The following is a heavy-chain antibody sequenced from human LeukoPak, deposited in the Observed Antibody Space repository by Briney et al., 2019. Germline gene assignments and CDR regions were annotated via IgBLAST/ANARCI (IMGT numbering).Heavy chain of an antibody. CDR1: GFIFNNYW. CDR3: ARGSGWFYY. V-gene: IGHV3-7*01. CDR2: IKQDGSEK. D-gene: IGHD6-19*01. Sequence: GGSLRLSCAASGFIFNNYWMTWARQAPGKGLEWVAHIKQDGSEKNYVDSVKGRFTISRDNAKNSLYLQMNSLRAEDTAVYYCARGSGWFYYWGQGTLVTVSS. J-gene: IGHJ4*02.